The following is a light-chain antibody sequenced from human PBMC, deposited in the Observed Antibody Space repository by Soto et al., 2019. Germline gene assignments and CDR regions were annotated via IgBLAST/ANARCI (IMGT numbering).Light chain of an antibody. V-gene: IGLV2-14*01. CDR1: SSDVGGYTY. J-gene: IGLJ1*01. CDR3: SSYTSSSTPYV. CDR2: EVS. Sequence: QSALTQPASVSRSPGQSITISCSGTSSDVGGYTYVSWYQQHPGKAPKVIIYEVSHRPSGVSSRFSGSKSGKTASLTISGLQAEDEADYYCSSYTSSSTPYVFGTGTKLTVL.